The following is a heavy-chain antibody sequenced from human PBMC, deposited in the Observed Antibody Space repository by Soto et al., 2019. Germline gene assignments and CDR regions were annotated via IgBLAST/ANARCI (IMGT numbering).Heavy chain of an antibody. J-gene: IGHJ5*02. CDR2: ISAYNGNT. CDR3: AREYYDFWSGYLAYTPYNWFDP. CDR1: GYTFTSYG. D-gene: IGHD3-3*01. Sequence: QVPLVQSGAEVKKPGASVKVSCKASGYTFTSYGISWVRQAPGQGLEWMGWISAYNGNTNYAQKLQGRVTMTTDTSTSTAYMELRSLRSDDTAVYYCAREYYDFWSGYLAYTPYNWFDPWGQGTLVTVSS. V-gene: IGHV1-18*01.